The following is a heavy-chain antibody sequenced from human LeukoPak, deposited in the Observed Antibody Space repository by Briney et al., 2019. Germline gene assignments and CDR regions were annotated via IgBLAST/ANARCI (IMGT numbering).Heavy chain of an antibody. V-gene: IGHV3-7*03. CDR2: IKQDANEE. Sequence: GGSLRLSCAASGFTFNFYWMSWVRQAPGKGLEWVANIKQDANEEYYVDSVKGRFTVPRDNVKDSLFLQMNSLRVEDTAVYYCARVVSGGSCIFDYWGQGTLVTVSS. J-gene: IGHJ4*02. CDR3: ARVVSGGSCIFDY. CDR1: GFTFNFYW. D-gene: IGHD2-15*01.